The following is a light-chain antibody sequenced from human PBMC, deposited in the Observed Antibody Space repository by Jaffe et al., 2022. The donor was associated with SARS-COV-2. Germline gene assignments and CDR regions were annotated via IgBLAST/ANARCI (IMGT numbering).Light chain of an antibody. CDR1: SSDVGGYDY. Sequence: QSALTQPRSVSGSPGQSVAISCTGTSSDVGGYDYVSWYHQHPGKAPKLIIYDVNKRPSGVPDRFFGSKSGNTASLTISGLQDDDEDDYYCCSFAGNYFVFGTGTKVTVL. J-gene: IGLJ1*01. CDR3: CSFAGNYFV. V-gene: IGLV2-11*01. CDR2: DVN.